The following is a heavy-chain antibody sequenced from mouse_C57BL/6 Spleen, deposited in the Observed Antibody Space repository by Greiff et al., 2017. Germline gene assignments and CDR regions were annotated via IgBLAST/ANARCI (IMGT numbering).Heavy chain of an antibody. Sequence: VQLQQSGPELVKPGASVKISCKASGYSFTDYNMNWVKQSTGKSLEWIGVINPNYGTTSYNQKFKGKATLTVDQSSSTAYMQLNSLTSEDSAVYSCAREGVYDYERYFDVWGTGTTVTVSS. CDR1: GYSFTDYN. CDR2: INPNYGTT. D-gene: IGHD2-4*01. CDR3: AREGVYDYERYFDV. V-gene: IGHV1-39*01. J-gene: IGHJ1*03.